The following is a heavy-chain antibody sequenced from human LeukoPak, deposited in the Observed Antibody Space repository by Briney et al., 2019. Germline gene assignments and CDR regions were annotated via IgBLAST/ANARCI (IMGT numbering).Heavy chain of an antibody. Sequence: PSETLSLTCTVSGGSISSYYWSWIRQPPGKGLEWIGYIYYSGSTNYNPSLKSRVTISVDTSKNQFSLNVSSVAAADTAVYYCARAGVLETTVTTDAFDIWGQGTMVTVSS. J-gene: IGHJ3*02. D-gene: IGHD4-17*01. V-gene: IGHV4-59*01. CDR1: GGSISSYY. CDR2: IYYSGST. CDR3: ARAGVLETTVTTDAFDI.